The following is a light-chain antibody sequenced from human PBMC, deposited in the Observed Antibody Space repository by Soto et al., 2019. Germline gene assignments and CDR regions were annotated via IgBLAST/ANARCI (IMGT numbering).Light chain of an antibody. CDR1: QSVFHSANNMNY. V-gene: IGKV4-1*01. Sequence: DTVMTQSPDSLAVSLGERATINCKSSQSVFHSANNMNYLAWYQQKPGQSPKLLISWASIRDSGVTDRFSGSGSGTDFTRTINSLQAEDAAVYYCQQFYNTPPYTFGQGTRLEIK. J-gene: IGKJ2*01. CDR2: WAS. CDR3: QQFYNTPPYT.